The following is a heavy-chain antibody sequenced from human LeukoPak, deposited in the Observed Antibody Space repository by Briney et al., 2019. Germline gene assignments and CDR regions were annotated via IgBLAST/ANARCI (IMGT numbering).Heavy chain of an antibody. CDR1: GFTFSSYA. CDR3: ARAPYDFWSGHFDY. J-gene: IGHJ4*02. V-gene: IGHV3-30*01. Sequence: GGSLRLSCAASGFTFSSYAMHWVRQAPGKGLEWVAVISYDGSNKYYADSVKGRLTISRDNSKNTLYLQMNSLRAEDTAVYYCARAPYDFWSGHFDYWGQGTLVTVSS. CDR2: ISYDGSNK. D-gene: IGHD3-3*01.